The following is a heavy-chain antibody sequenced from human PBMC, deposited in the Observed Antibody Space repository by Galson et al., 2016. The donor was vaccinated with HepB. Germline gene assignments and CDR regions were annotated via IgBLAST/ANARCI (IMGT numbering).Heavy chain of an antibody. D-gene: IGHD7-27*01. CDR1: GGSFNSYA. Sequence: SVKVSCKASGGSFNSYAFTWVRQAPGRGPVWMGGIIPFFGTPHYAQKFQGRVTITADEFTTTAYMELSNLRSEDTAVYYCARGVNWGSGYTLDVWGQGTTVTVSS. V-gene: IGHV1-69*13. CDR2: IIPFFGTP. J-gene: IGHJ6*02. CDR3: ARGVNWGSGYTLDV.